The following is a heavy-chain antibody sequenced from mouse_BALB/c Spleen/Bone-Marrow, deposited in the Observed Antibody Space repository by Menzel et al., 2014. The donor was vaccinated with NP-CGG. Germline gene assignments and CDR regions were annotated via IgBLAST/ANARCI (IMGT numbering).Heavy chain of an antibody. CDR3: TREGDSPFAY. CDR1: GYTFTSYY. CDR2: INPSNGGT. V-gene: IGHV1S81*02. D-gene: IGHD2-13*01. Sequence: QVQLQQSGAELVKPGASVKLSCKASGYTFTSYYMYWVKQRPGQGLEWIGEINPSNGGTNFNEKFKSEATLTVDKSSGTAYMQLSSLTSEDSAVYYCTREGDSPFAYWGQGTLVTVSA. J-gene: IGHJ3*01.